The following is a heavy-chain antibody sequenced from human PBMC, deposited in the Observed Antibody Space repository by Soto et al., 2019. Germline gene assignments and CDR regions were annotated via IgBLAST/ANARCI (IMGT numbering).Heavy chain of an antibody. CDR3: AATFDSGSYDFGGPPW. J-gene: IGHJ4*02. CDR2: IVVASGKT. Sequence: QKRLVQSGPEVKKPGTSVRFSCKASGFTFSSSAIQWVRQARGQPLEWVGGIVVASGKTYYTHNLQTRVTITREKSPNTSHLELRGLRSADTAVYYCAATFDSGSYDFGGPPWWGPGTLFTFSS. D-gene: IGHD2-21*01. V-gene: IGHV1-58*02. CDR1: GFTFSSSA.